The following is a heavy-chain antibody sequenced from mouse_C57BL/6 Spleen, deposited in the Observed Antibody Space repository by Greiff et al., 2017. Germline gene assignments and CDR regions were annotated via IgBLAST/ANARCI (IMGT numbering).Heavy chain of an antibody. J-gene: IGHJ3*01. Sequence: EVQGVESGAELVKPGASVKLSCTASGFNIKDYYMHWVKQRTEQGLEWIGRIDPEDGETKYAPKFQGKATITADTSSNTAYLQLSSLTSEDTAVYYCASNWDGAWFAYWGQGTLVTVSA. CDR2: IDPEDGET. V-gene: IGHV14-2*01. CDR3: ASNWDGAWFAY. CDR1: GFNIKDYY. D-gene: IGHD4-1*01.